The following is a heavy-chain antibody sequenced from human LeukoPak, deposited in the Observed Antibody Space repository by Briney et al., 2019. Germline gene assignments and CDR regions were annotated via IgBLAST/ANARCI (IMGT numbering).Heavy chain of an antibody. CDR3: ARVANYGSGSYYFYFDY. CDR2: ISYDGSNK. V-gene: IGHV3-30*04. Sequence: GGSLRLSCAASGFTFSSYAMHWVRQAPGKGLEWVAVISYDGSNKYYADSVKGRFTISRDNSKNTLYLQMNSLRAEDTAVYYWARVANYGSGSYYFYFDYWGQGTLVTVSS. D-gene: IGHD3-10*01. J-gene: IGHJ4*02. CDR1: GFTFSSYA.